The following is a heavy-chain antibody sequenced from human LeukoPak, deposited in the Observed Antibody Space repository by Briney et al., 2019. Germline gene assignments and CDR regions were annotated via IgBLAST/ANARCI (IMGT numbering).Heavy chain of an antibody. CDR3: ARGVDWNAIDY. CDR1: GFTFSSYS. V-gene: IGHV3-21*01. Sequence: PGGSLRLSCAASGFTFSSYSMNWVRQAPGKGLEWVSSISSSSSYIYYADSVNGRFTISRDNAKNSLYLQMNSLRAEDTAVYYCARGVDWNAIDYWGQGTLVTVSS. J-gene: IGHJ4*02. D-gene: IGHD1-1*01. CDR2: ISSSSSYI.